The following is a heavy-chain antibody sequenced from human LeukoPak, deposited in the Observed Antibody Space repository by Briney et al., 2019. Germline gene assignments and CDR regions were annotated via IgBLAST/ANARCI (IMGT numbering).Heavy chain of an antibody. CDR1: GGSISSSSYY. Sequence: SETLSLTCTVSGGSISSSSYYWGWIRQPPGKGLEWIGSIYYSGSTYYNPSLKSRVTISVDTSKNQFSLKLSSVTAADTAVYYCARDGLGRCSGGSCYENAFDIWGQGTMVTVSS. J-gene: IGHJ3*02. V-gene: IGHV4-39*07. CDR2: IYYSGST. CDR3: ARDGLGRCSGGSCYENAFDI. D-gene: IGHD2-15*01.